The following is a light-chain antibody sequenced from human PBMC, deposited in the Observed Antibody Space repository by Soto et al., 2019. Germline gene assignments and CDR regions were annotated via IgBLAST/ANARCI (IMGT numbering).Light chain of an antibody. CDR1: SGSVSASYY. CDR2: TTN. J-gene: IGLJ2*01. V-gene: IGLV8-61*01. Sequence: QTVVTQAPSFSVSPGGTVTLTCGLSSGSVSASYYPSWYQQTPGQAPRTLIYTTNTRSSGVPDRFSGSILVNKAAITITGAQADDDTDYYCVLYMGSGILAFGGGTKVTVL. CDR3: VLYMGSGILA.